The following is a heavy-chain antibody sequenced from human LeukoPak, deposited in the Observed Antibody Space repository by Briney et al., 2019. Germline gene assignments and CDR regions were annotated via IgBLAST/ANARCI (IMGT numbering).Heavy chain of an antibody. CDR2: ISSSSSYI. CDR3: ARDWRVRGVIIGYFGY. J-gene: IGHJ4*02. V-gene: IGHV3-21*01. Sequence: GGSLRLSCAAYGFTFSSYSMNWVRQAPGKGLEWVSSISSSSSYIYYADSVKGRFTISRDNAKNSLYLQMNSLRAEDTAVYYCARDWRVRGVIIGYFGYWGQGTLVTVSS. D-gene: IGHD3-10*01. CDR1: GFTFSSYS.